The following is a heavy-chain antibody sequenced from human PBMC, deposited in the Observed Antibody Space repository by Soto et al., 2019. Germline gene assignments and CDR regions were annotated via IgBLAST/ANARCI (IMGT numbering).Heavy chain of an antibody. CDR2: ISGSGGST. J-gene: IGHJ3*02. Sequence: EVQLLESGGCLVQPGGSLRLSCAASGFTFSSYAMSWVRQAPGKGLEWVSAISGSGGSTYYADSVKGRFTISRDNSKNTLYLQMNSLRAEDTAVYYCAKDSGYCSGGSCPDAFDIWGQGTMVTVSS. D-gene: IGHD2-15*01. V-gene: IGHV3-23*01. CDR1: GFTFSSYA. CDR3: AKDSGYCSGGSCPDAFDI.